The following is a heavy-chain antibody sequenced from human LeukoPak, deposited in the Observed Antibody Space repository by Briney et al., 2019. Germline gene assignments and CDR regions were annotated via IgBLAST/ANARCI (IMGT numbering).Heavy chain of an antibody. CDR2: IYYSGST. D-gene: IGHD2-21*02. CDR3: ARVRHAYCGGDCYSWFDP. Sequence: PSETLSLTCTVSGGSISSGDYYWSWIRQPPGKGLEWIGYIYYSGSTYYNPSLKSRVTISVDTSKNQFSLKLSSVTAADTAVYYCARVRHAYCGGDCYSWFDPWGQGTLVTVSS. J-gene: IGHJ5*02. CDR1: GGSISSGDYY. V-gene: IGHV4-30-4*01.